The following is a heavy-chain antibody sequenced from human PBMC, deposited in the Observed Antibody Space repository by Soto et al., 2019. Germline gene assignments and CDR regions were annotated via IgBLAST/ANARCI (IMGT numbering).Heavy chain of an antibody. CDR3: TTSSKTVTPYYFDY. CDR2: IKSKTDGGTT. D-gene: IGHD4-17*01. J-gene: IGHJ4*02. V-gene: IGHV3-15*01. Sequence: PGGSLRLSCAASGFTFSNAWMSWVRQAPGKGLEWVGRIKSKTDGGTTDYAAPVKGRFTISRDDSINTLYLQMNSLKTEDTAVYYCTTSSKTVTPYYFDYWGQGTLVTVSS. CDR1: GFTFSNAW.